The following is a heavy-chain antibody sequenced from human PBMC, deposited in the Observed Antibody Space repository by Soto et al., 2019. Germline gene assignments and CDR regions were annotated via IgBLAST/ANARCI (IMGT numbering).Heavy chain of an antibody. CDR1: GYTFINYY. V-gene: IGHV1-46*03. D-gene: IGHD6-6*01. J-gene: IGHJ6*03. Sequence: ASVKVSCKASGYTFINYYIHWVRQAPGQGLEWMGVINPNGGSTVYAQKFQGRVTLTRDTSTSTVYVELSSLRSDDTAVYFCVRDNADRQRDYSYHYYLHIWGKGTTVNVSS. CDR3: VRDNADRQRDYSYHYYLHI. CDR2: INPNGGST.